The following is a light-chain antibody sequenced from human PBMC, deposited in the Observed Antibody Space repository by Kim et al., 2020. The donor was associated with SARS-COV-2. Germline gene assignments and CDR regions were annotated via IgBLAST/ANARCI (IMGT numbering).Light chain of an antibody. CDR1: QSVCSTS. CDR2: GVS. V-gene: IGKV3-20*01. J-gene: IGKJ1*01. CDR3: QQYGSSPRT. Sequence: SPGERAHLSCRASQSVCSTSLGWYQQKPGQAPRLLIYGVSSRATGIPDRFSGSGSGTDFTLTISRLEPEDFAVYYCQQYGSSPRTFGQGTKVDIK.